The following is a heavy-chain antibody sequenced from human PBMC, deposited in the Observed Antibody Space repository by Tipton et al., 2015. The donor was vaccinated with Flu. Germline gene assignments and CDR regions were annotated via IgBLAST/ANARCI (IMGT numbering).Heavy chain of an antibody. CDR2: ISSSGSTI. Sequence: SLRLSCAASGFTFSDDYMSWIRQAPGKGLEWVSHISSSGSTINYADSVKGRFTISRDNAKNSLYLQMNSLRAEDTAVYYCARDHPPSITVLGEITDYFGMDVWGQGTTVTVSS. CDR1: GFTFSDDY. V-gene: IGHV3-11*01. D-gene: IGHD3-3*01. J-gene: IGHJ6*02. CDR3: ARDHPPSITVLGEITDYFGMDV.